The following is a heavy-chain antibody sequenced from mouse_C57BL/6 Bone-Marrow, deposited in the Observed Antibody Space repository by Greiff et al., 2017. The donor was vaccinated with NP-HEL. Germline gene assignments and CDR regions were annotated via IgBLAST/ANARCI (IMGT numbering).Heavy chain of an antibody. Sequence: QVQLKQPGAELVKPGASVKLSCKASGYTFTSYWMHWVKQRPGQGLEWIGMIHPNSGSTNYNEKFKSKATLTVDKSSSTAYMQLSSLTSEDSAVYYCAFYGSSYFDYWGQGTTLTVSS. J-gene: IGHJ2*01. V-gene: IGHV1-64*01. D-gene: IGHD1-1*01. CDR3: AFYGSSYFDY. CDR2: IHPNSGST. CDR1: GYTFTSYW.